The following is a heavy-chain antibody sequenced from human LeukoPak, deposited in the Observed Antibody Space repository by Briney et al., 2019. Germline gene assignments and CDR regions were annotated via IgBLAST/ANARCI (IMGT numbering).Heavy chain of an antibody. Sequence: PGGSLRLSCAASGFTFDDYGMSWVRQAPGKGLEWVSGINWNGGSTGYADSVKGRFTISRDNAKNSLYLQMNSLRAEDTALYYCARVTGVVPPPAVDIWGQGTMVTVSS. V-gene: IGHV3-20*04. CDR3: ARVTGVVPPPAVDI. J-gene: IGHJ3*02. CDR2: INWNGGST. D-gene: IGHD2-2*01. CDR1: GFTFDDYG.